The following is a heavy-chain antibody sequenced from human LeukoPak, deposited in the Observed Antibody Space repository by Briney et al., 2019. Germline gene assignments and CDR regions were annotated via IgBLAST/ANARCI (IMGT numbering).Heavy chain of an antibody. CDR3: SRDRRTWFDP. CDR1: GFTFSSYW. CDR2: ITSDGSDT. J-gene: IGHJ5*02. V-gene: IGHV3-74*01. Sequence: GGSLRLSCAASGFTFSSYWMHWVRQVPRKGLVWVSRITSDGSDTIYADSVKGRFTISRDNAKNTLYLQMNSLRAEDTALYYCSRDRRTWFDPWGQGTLVTVSS.